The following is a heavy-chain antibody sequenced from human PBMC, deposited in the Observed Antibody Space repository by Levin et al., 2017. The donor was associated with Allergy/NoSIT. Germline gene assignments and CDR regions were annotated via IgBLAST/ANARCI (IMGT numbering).Heavy chain of an antibody. V-gene: IGHV3-48*01. CDR2: ISTSSTTI. CDR1: GFTFSSFS. J-gene: IGHJ4*02. D-gene: IGHD5-24*01. CDR3: ARGDIDY. Sequence: AGGSLRLSCAASGFTFSSFSMNWVRQAPGEGLQFISYISTSSTTIYYADSVKGRFTISRDNAKNSLYLQMNSLRAEDTAVYYCARGDIDYWGQGTLVTVSS.